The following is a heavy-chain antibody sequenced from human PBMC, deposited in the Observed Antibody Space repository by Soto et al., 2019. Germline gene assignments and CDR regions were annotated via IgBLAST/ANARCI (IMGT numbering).Heavy chain of an antibody. J-gene: IGHJ6*03. CDR3: ASNPPYSSSWYYYYYYMDV. CDR1: GFTFSSYG. CDR2: IWYDGSNK. V-gene: IGHV3-33*01. Sequence: QVQLVESGGGVVQPGRSLRLSCAASGFTFSSYGMHWVRQAPGKGLEWVAVIWYDGSNKYYADSVKGRFNISRDNSKNTLYLQMNSLRAEDTAVYYCASNPPYSSSWYYYYYYMDVWGKGTTVTVSS. D-gene: IGHD6-13*01.